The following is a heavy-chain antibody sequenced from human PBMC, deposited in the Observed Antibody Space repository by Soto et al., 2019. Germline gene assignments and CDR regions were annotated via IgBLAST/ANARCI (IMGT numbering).Heavy chain of an antibody. D-gene: IGHD3-3*01. CDR2: IIPIFGTA. J-gene: IGHJ6*02. CDR3: ARAYDFWSGYSQYYYYGMDV. CDR1: GGTFSSYA. V-gene: IGHV1-69*01. Sequence: KVSCKASGGTFSSYAISWVRQAPGQGLEWMGGIIPIFGTANYAQKFQGRVTITADESTSTAYMELSSLRSEDTAVYYCARAYDFWSGYSQYYYYGMDVWGQGTTVTVSS.